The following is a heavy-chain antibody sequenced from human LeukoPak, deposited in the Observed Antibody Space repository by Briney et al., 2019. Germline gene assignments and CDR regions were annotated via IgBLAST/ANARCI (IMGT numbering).Heavy chain of an antibody. D-gene: IGHD4-11*01. CDR2: IRGKGPGGST. CDR3: TRERDYTDEY. V-gene: IGHV3-49*03. CDR1: GFTFGDYA. Sequence: GGSLRLSCTASGFTFGDYAMSWFRQAPGKGLEWVGFIRGKGPGGSTEYAASVKGRFTISRDDSRSMAYLQMDGLRTEDTAVYYCTRERDYTDEYWGQGTLVTVSS. J-gene: IGHJ4*02.